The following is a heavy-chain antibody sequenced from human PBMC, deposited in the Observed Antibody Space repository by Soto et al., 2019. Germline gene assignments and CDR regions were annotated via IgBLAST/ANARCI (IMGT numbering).Heavy chain of an antibody. D-gene: IGHD6-13*01. CDR3: ARDGAAALFRQPLTF. Sequence: QVQLQESDPGLVRPSGTLSLTCTGSGGSISSTNWWSWVRQPPGKGLEWIGEIYHSGSTNYNPSLKSRVTMSVDKSKNQFSLRLSSVTAADTAVYYCARDGAAALFRQPLTFWGQGTLVTVSS. CDR2: IYHSGST. CDR1: GGSISSTNW. J-gene: IGHJ4*02. V-gene: IGHV4-4*02.